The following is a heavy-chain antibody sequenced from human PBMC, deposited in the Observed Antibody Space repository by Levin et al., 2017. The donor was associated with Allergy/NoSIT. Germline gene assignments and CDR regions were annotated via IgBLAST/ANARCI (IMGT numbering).Heavy chain of an antibody. CDR2: IYYSGST. J-gene: IGHJ3*02. CDR1: GGSISSYY. CDR3: ARFRRDIVANNAFDI. V-gene: IGHV4-59*01. D-gene: IGHD2-15*01. Sequence: SETLSLTCTVSGGSISSYYWSWIRQPPGKGLEWIGYIYYSGSTNYNPSLKSRVTISVDTSKNQFSLKLSSVTAADTAVYYCARFRRDIVANNAFDIWGQGTMVTVSS.